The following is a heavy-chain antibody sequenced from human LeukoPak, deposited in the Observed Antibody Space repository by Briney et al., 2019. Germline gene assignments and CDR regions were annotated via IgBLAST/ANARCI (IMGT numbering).Heavy chain of an antibody. Sequence: GASVTVSCKASEYTFTDYYMHWVRQAPGQGLEWLGWINPNSGATNYAQKFQGRVIMTRDTSISTAYMEVRRLRSDDTAVYYCARDAQFIVVVPAAKLNYMDVWGRGTTVTVSS. CDR2: INPNSGAT. J-gene: IGHJ6*03. CDR1: EYTFTDYY. V-gene: IGHV1-2*02. CDR3: ARDAQFIVVVPAAKLNYMDV. D-gene: IGHD2-2*01.